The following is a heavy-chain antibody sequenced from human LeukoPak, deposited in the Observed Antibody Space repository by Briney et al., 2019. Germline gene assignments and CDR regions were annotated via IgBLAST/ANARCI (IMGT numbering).Heavy chain of an antibody. CDR1: GGSISGTNW. V-gene: IGHV4-4*02. Sequence: SETLSLTCGVSGGSISGTNWWSWVRQPPGQGLEWIGEISLAGQTNYNPSLKSRVTISVDTSKNQISLKLSSVTAADTAVYYCARGARAGYNLEPFDNWGQGTLVTVSS. J-gene: IGHJ4*02. D-gene: IGHD5-24*01. CDR2: ISLAGQT. CDR3: ARGARAGYNLEPFDN.